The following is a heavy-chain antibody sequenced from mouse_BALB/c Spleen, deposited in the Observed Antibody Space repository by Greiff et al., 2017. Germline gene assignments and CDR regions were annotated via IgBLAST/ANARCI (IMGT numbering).Heavy chain of an antibody. V-gene: IGHV7-3*02. CDR1: GFTFTDYY. J-gene: IGHJ4*01. CDR3: ARDYYDYDDGAMDY. CDR2: IRNKANGYTT. D-gene: IGHD2-4*01. Sequence: EVKVVESGGGLVQPGGSLRLSCATSGFTFTDYYMSWVRQPPGKALEWLGFIRNKANGYTTEYSASVKGRFTISRDNSQSILYLQMNTLRAEDSATYYCARDYYDYDDGAMDYWGQGTSVTVSS.